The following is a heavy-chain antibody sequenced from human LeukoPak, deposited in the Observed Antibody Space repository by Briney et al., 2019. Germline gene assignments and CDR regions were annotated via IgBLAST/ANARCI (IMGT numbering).Heavy chain of an antibody. J-gene: IGHJ3*02. V-gene: IGHV4-31*03. D-gene: IGHD3-3*01. CDR1: GGSISSGGYY. CDR3: ARSYYDFWSGYYFSGTTSDAFDI. CDR2: IYYSGST. Sequence: SETLSLTCTVSGGSISSGGYYWSWIRQHPGKGLEWIGYIYYSGSTDYNPSLKSRVTVSVDTSKNQFSLKLSSVTAADTAVYYSARSYYDFWSGYYFSGTTSDAFDIWGQGTMVTVSS.